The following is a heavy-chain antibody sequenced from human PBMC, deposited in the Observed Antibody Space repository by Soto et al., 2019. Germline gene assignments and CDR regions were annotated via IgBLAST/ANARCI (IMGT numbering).Heavy chain of an antibody. V-gene: IGHV1-18*04. J-gene: IGHJ6*02. CDR3: ARDPCTTVRCYTNHFDV. CDR2: ISVYTGNT. CDR1: GYTFSAYG. D-gene: IGHD2-8*01. Sequence: ASVKVSCKSSGYTFSAYGVSWVRQAPGQGLEWLGWISVYTGNTKQAQKFQDRVTLTNEASTGTAYLELRSLRSDDTGVYYCARDPCTTVRCYTNHFDVWGQGTPVTVS.